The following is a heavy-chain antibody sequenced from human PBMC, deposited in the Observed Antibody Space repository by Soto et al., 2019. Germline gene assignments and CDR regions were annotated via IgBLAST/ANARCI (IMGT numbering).Heavy chain of an antibody. CDR2: IYYSGST. D-gene: IGHD4-17*01. CDR3: ASQIYGDYDF. V-gene: IGHV4-59*01. J-gene: IGHJ4*02. Sequence: PSETLSLTCTVSGGSISSYYWSWIRQPPGKGLEWIGYIYYSGSTNYNPSLKSRATISVDTSKNQFSLKLSSVTAADTAVYYCASQIYGDYDFWGQGTLVTVSS. CDR1: GGSISSYY.